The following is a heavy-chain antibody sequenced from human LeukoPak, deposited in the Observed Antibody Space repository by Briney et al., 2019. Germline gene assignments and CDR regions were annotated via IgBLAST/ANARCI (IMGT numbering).Heavy chain of an antibody. V-gene: IGHV3-15*01. Sequence: GGSLRLSCAASGLIVSNAWMSWVRQVPGKGLEWVGRIRSKPLGGTTDYAAPVKGRFTMSRDDSKNTQYLQMNSLRAEDTAVYYCTTALRYSYGPFDYWGQGTLVTVSS. CDR3: TTALRYSYGPFDY. J-gene: IGHJ4*02. D-gene: IGHD5-18*01. CDR2: IRSKPLGGTT. CDR1: GLIVSNAW.